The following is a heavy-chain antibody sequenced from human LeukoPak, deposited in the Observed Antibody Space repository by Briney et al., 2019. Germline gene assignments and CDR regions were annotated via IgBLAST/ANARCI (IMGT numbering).Heavy chain of an antibody. V-gene: IGHV3-23*01. CDR1: GVSFSSYT. Sequence: RGSLRLSCAAPGVSFSSYTMSWVRHRLREGMEWESAISAGGGSTYYADSVKGRFTISGGNSKNTLYLQMNSLRAEDTAVYYCAKDLWTAGYRDGCWGQGTLVTVSS. D-gene: IGHD2-15*01. CDR3: AKDLWTAGYRDGC. J-gene: IGHJ4*02. CDR2: ISAGGGST.